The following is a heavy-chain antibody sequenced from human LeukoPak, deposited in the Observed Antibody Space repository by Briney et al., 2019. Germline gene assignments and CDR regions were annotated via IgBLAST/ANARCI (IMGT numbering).Heavy chain of an antibody. V-gene: IGHV3-30*02. J-gene: IGHJ4*02. D-gene: IGHD2-15*01. CDR2: IRYDGSNK. Sequence: PGESLRLSCAASGFTFSSYGMHWVRQAPGKGLEWVAFIRYDGSNKYYADSVKGRFTISRDNSKNTLYLQMNSLRAEDTAVYYCAKDCSGGSCYFYYYFDYWGQGTLVTVSS. CDR1: GFTFSSYG. CDR3: AKDCSGGSCYFYYYFDY.